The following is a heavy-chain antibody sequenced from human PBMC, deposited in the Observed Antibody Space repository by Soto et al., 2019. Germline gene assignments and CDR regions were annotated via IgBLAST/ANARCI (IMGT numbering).Heavy chain of an antibody. CDR2: IIPIFGTA. CDR3: AVTVTTHYGMDV. CDR1: GGTFSSYA. J-gene: IGHJ6*02. Sequence: QVQLVQSGAEVKKPGSSVKGSCKASGGTFSSYAISWVRQAPGQGLEWMGGIIPIFGTANYAQKFQGRVTITEDESTSTAYMELSSLSSEDTAVYYCAVTVTTHYGMDVWGQGTTVTVSS. D-gene: IGHD4-17*01. V-gene: IGHV1-69*01.